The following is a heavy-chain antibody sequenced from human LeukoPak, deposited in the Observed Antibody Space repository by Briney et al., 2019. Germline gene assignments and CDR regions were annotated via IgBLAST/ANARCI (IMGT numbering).Heavy chain of an antibody. V-gene: IGHV4-39*07. Sequence: SETLSLTCTVSGGSISSSSYYWGWIRQPPGKGLEWIGSIYYSGSTYYNPSLKSRDTISVDTSKNQFSLKLSSVTAADTAVYYCARRNQGYCSSTSCFYLDPWGQGTLVTVSS. J-gene: IGHJ5*02. D-gene: IGHD2-2*01. CDR3: ARRNQGYCSSTSCFYLDP. CDR1: GGSISSSSYY. CDR2: IYYSGST.